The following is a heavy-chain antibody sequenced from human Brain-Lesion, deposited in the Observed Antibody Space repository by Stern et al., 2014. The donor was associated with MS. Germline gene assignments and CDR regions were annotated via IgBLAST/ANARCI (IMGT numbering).Heavy chain of an antibody. D-gene: IGHD3-3*01. CDR2: INPKTGGT. CDR1: GYIFTGYY. CDR3: ARDQRGITIFGVVTDYYYLGMDV. J-gene: IGHJ6*02. Sequence: VQLVGSGAEVKKPGASVKVSCKTSGYIFTGYYIHWVRQAPGQGLEWMAWINPKTGGTKYAQKFQGRVTMSRDTSISTAYVELSSLTSDDTAVYYCARDQRGITIFGVVTDYYYLGMDVWGQGTTVTVSS. V-gene: IGHV1-2*02.